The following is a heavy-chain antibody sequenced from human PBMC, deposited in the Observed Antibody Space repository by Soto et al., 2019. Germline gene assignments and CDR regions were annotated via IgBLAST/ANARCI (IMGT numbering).Heavy chain of an antibody. Sequence: GGSLRLSCAASGFTFSSYSMNWVRQAPGKGLEWVSYISSRSSTIYYADSVKGRFTISRDNAKNSLYLQMNSLRAADTAVYYCARDYDFWSGYPYYFDYWGQGTLVTVSS. CDR1: GFTFSSYS. V-gene: IGHV3-48*01. D-gene: IGHD3-3*01. CDR2: ISSRSSTI. CDR3: ARDYDFWSGYPYYFDY. J-gene: IGHJ4*02.